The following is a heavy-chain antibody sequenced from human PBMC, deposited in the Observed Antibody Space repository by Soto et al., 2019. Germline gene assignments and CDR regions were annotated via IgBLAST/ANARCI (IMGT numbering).Heavy chain of an antibody. CDR1: GGSISSSRYY. Sequence: QLQLQESGPGLVKPSETLSLTCTVSGGSISSSRYYWGWIRQPPGKGLEWIGCSYYSGSTYYNPFIKSRVTISVDTSKNQFPLKLSSVTAADTAVYYCASPKIAFYNWFDPWGQGNLVTVSS. CDR2: SYYSGST. D-gene: IGHD3-3*02. CDR3: ASPKIAFYNWFDP. V-gene: IGHV4-39*01. J-gene: IGHJ5*02.